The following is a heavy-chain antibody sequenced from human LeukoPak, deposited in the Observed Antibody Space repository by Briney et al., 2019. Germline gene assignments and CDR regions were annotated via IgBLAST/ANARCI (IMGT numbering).Heavy chain of an antibody. CDR2: ISAYNGNT. CDR1: GYTFTSYG. CDR3: ARDPNSSGWYRYYYYGMDV. D-gene: IGHD6-19*01. J-gene: IGHJ6*02. V-gene: IGHV1-18*01. Sequence: GASVKVSCKASGYTFTSYGISWVRQAPGQGLEWMGWISAYNGNTNYAQKLQGRVTMTTDTSTSTAYMELRSLRSDDTAVYYCARDPNSSGWYRYYYYGMDVWGQGTTVTVSS.